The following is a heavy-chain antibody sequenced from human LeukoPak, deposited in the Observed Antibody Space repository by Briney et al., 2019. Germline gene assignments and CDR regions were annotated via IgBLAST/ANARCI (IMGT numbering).Heavy chain of an antibody. CDR3: ASLRSNGVCYGYYYYMDV. V-gene: IGHV4-38-2*01. CDR1: GYSISSGYY. J-gene: IGHJ6*03. CDR2: LYHSGST. Sequence: KPSETLSLTCAVSGYSISSGYYWGWVRQPPGKGLEWIGTLYHSGSTYYNPSLKSRVTISVDTSKNQFSLKLSSVTAADTAVYYCASLRSNGVCYGYYYYMDVWGKGTTVTVS. D-gene: IGHD2-8*01.